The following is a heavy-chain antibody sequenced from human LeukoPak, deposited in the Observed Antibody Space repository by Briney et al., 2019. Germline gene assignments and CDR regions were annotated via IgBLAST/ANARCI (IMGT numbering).Heavy chain of an antibody. CDR3: ARGGYSSSAVEDWFDP. Sequence: GRSLRLSCAASGFTFSSYAMHWVRQAPGKGLVWVSRINSDGSSTSYADSVKGRFTISRDNAKNTLYLQMNSLRAEDTAVYYCARGGYSSSAVEDWFDPWGQGTLVTVSS. D-gene: IGHD6-13*01. CDR1: GFTFSSYA. V-gene: IGHV3-74*01. CDR2: INSDGSST. J-gene: IGHJ5*02.